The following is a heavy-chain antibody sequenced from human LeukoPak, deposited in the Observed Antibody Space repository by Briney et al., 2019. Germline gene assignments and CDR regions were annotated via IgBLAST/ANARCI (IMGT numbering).Heavy chain of an antibody. CDR3: ARGWVVQQWMVID. Sequence: SVKVSCKASGGTFISYAISWVRQAPGQGLEWKGRIIPILGIANYAQKFQGRVTITADKSTSTAYMELSSLRSEDTAVYYCARGWVVQQWMVIDWGQGTLVTVSS. CDR2: IIPILGIA. J-gene: IGHJ4*02. V-gene: IGHV1-69*04. CDR1: GGTFISYA. D-gene: IGHD6-19*01.